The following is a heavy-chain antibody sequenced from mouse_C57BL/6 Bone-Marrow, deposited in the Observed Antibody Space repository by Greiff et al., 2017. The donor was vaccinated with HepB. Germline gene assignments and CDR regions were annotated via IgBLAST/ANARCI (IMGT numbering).Heavy chain of an antibody. D-gene: IGHD4-1*01. Sequence: VQLVESGAELVKPGASVKISCKASGYAFSSYWMNWVKQRPGKGLEWIGQIYPGDGDTNYNGKFKGKATLTADKSSSTAYMQLSSLTSEDSAVYFCARGGLTGTWFAYWGQGTLVTVSA. CDR3: ARGGLTGTWFAY. V-gene: IGHV1-80*01. CDR2: IYPGDGDT. CDR1: GYAFSSYW. J-gene: IGHJ3*01.